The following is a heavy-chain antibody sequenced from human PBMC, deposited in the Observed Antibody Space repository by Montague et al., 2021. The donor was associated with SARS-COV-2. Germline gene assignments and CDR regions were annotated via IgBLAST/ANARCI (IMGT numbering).Heavy chain of an antibody. J-gene: IGHJ1*01. CDR2: IKQDGSEK. V-gene: IGHV3-7*05. CDR3: ARGYDSSGYQY. Sequence: SLRLSCAASGFTFSTFWMTWVRQVPGKGLEWVANIKQDGSEKYYVDSVKGRFTISRDNAKNSLYLQLDSLGDEDTAVYYCARGYDSSGYQYWGQGTLVTVSS. CDR1: GFTFSTFW. D-gene: IGHD3-22*01.